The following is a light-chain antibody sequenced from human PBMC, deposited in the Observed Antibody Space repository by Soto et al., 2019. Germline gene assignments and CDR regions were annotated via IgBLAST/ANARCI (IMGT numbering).Light chain of an antibody. Sequence: DIQMTQSPSSLSASVGDRVTITCRVSQDISVYLAWYQQKPGKVPKLLIYSASTLQSGVPSRFSGSGSGTDFTLTISSLQPEDVATYYCQKFNTAPLTFVQGTRLEIK. CDR1: QDISVY. CDR2: SAS. V-gene: IGKV1-27*01. J-gene: IGKJ5*01. CDR3: QKFNTAPLT.